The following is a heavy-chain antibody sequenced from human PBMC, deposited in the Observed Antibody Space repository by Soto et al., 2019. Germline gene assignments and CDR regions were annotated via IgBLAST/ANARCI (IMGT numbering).Heavy chain of an antibody. CDR2: ISYSGTT. V-gene: IGHV4-30-4*01. CDR3: ATMGTPVTGLYYFDS. J-gene: IGHJ4*02. D-gene: IGHD4-17*01. CDR1: GGSISSGNYY. Sequence: QVQLQESGPGLVKPSQTLSLTCTVSGGSISSGNYYWSWIRQPPGKGLEWIGFISYSGTTHYSASLRSRVSISVDTSKNPFSLDLSSVTAADTAVYYCATMGTPVTGLYYFDSWGKGTLVTVSS.